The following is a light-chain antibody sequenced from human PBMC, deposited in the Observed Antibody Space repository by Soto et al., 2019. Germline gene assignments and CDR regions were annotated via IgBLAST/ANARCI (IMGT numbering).Light chain of an antibody. CDR1: SSNIGAGYD. J-gene: IGLJ2*01. V-gene: IGLV1-40*01. Sequence: QAVVTQPPSVSGAPGQRVTISCTGSSSNIGAGYDVHWYQQLPGTAPKLLIYGNSNRPSGVPDRFSGSKSGTSASLAITGLQAEDEADYYCQSYDSSLSGPVVFGGGTQLTV. CDR2: GNS. CDR3: QSYDSSLSGPVV.